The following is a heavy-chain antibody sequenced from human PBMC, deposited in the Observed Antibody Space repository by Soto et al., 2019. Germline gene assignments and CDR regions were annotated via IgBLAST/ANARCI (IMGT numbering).Heavy chain of an antibody. J-gene: IGHJ4*02. V-gene: IGHV4-34*01. Sequence: SETLSLTCAVYGGSFSGYYWSWIRQPPGKGLEWIGEINHSGSTNYNPSLKSRVTISVDTSKNQFSLKLSSVTAADTAVYYCARRTGYSSSWYGYWGQGTLVTVSS. CDR2: INHSGST. CDR1: GGSFSGYY. D-gene: IGHD6-13*01. CDR3: ARRTGYSSSWYGY.